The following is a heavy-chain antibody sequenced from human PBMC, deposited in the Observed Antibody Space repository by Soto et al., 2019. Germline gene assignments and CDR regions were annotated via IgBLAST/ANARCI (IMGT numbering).Heavy chain of an antibody. CDR3: ARGYGKVGDWFDP. V-gene: IGHV4-30-4*01. J-gene: IGHJ5*02. CDR2: IYYSGST. Sequence: QVQLQESGPGLVKPSQTLSLTCTVSGGSISSGDYYWSWIRQPPGKGLEWIGYIYYSGSTYYNPSLKSRVIISVDPSKNQFSLKLSSVTAADTAGYYGARGYGKVGDWFDPWGQGTLVTVSS. CDR1: GGSISSGDYY. D-gene: IGHD3-16*01.